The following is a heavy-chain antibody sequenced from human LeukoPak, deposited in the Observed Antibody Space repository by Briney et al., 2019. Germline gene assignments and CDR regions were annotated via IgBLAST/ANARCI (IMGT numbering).Heavy chain of an antibody. D-gene: IGHD6-6*01. J-gene: IGHJ6*03. CDR1: GFTFSSYS. Sequence: PGGSLRLSCAASGFTFSSYSMNWVRQAPGKGLEWVSSISSSSSYIYYADSVKGRFTISRDNAKNSLYLQMNSLRAEDTAVYYCARDVEPFIAARPISPLPMDVWGKGTTVTVSS. CDR3: ARDVEPFIAARPISPLPMDV. V-gene: IGHV3-21*01. CDR2: ISSSSSYI.